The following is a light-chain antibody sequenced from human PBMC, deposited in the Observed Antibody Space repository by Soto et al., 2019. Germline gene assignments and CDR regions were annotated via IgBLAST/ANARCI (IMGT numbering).Light chain of an antibody. J-gene: IGKJ1*01. V-gene: IGKV1D-16*01. CDR3: QQYSSYSAWT. Sequence: DIQLTQSPSSLSAFVGDRVTITCRASQGISSWLAWYQQKPGKAPKLLIYAASSLQSGVPSRFSGSGSGTEFTLTIRSLQPDDIATYYCQQYSSYSAWTFGEGTKVDI. CDR2: AAS. CDR1: QGISSW.